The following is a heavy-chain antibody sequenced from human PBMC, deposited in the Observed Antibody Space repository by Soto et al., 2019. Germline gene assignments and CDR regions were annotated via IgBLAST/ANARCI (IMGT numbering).Heavy chain of an antibody. V-gene: IGHV3-15*01. Sequence: PGGSLRLSCAASGFTFSNAWMSWVRQAPGKGLEWVGCIKSKTDGGTTDYAAPVKGRFTISRDDSKHTLYLQMNSLKTEDTAVYYCTGVGVAKSGNHYNAYGMDVWGQGTTVTVSS. J-gene: IGHJ6*02. CDR3: TGVGVAKSGNHYNAYGMDV. D-gene: IGHD3-3*01. CDR1: GFTFSNAW. CDR2: IKSKTDGGTT.